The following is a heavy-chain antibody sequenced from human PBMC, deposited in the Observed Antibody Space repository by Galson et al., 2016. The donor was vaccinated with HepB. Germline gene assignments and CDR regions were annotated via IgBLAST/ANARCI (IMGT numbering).Heavy chain of an antibody. CDR1: GGSISTNY. CDR3: ARDLIGNLDV. CDR2: ISAGSGNT. D-gene: IGHD3-16*02. V-gene: IGHV1-3*01. J-gene: IGHJ6*02. Sequence: CTVSGGSISTNYWNWIRQPPGKGLEWMGWISAGSGNTEYSEKFQGRVTFTRDTSERTHYMELNSLTSEDTAVYYCARDLIGNLDVWGQGTTVTVSS.